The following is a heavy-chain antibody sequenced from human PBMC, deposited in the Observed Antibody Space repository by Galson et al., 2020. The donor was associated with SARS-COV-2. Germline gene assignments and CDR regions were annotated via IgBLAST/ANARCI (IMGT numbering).Heavy chain of an antibody. CDR1: GFTFSSYS. Sequence: GGSLRLSCAASGFTFSSYSMNWVRQAPGKGLEWVSYISSSSSYMNYAGSVKGRFTISRDNAKNSLYLQRNSLRAEDTALYYCARDRCGDCYSYDAFDIWGPGTMVTVSS. J-gene: IGHJ3*02. CDR2: ISSSSSYM. CDR3: ARDRCGDCYSYDAFDI. D-gene: IGHD2-21*02. V-gene: IGHV3-21*01.